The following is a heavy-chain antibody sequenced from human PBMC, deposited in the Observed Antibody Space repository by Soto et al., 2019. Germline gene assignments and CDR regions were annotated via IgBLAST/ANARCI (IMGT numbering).Heavy chain of an antibody. CDR2: INSDGSST. J-gene: IGHJ6*02. CDR1: EFTFSSYW. CDR3: TRARVAAAGTSNYYYGMDV. D-gene: IGHD6-13*01. Sequence: LRLSCAASEFTFSSYWMHWVRQAPGKGLVWVSRINSDGSSTSYADSVKGRFTISRDNAKNTLYLQMNSLKTEDTAVYYCTRARVAAAGTSNYYYGMDVWGQGTTVTVSS. V-gene: IGHV3-74*01.